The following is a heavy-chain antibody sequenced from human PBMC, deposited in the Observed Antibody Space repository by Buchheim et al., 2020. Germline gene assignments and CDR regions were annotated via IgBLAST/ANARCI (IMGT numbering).Heavy chain of an antibody. J-gene: IGHJ4*02. CDR2: VCPGDSDT. CDR1: GYSFTTYC. Sequence: EVQLVQSGAEVKKPGESLKISCKGSGYSFTTYCVAWVRQMSGKGLEWVGIVCPGDSDTRYSPSFRGQVTMSADNFISTAYLQWRSLTASDTAMYYCARERRIPTRPIPLNYFDSWGQGTL. CDR3: ARERRIPTRPIPLNYFDS. D-gene: IGHD2-21*01. V-gene: IGHV5-51*01.